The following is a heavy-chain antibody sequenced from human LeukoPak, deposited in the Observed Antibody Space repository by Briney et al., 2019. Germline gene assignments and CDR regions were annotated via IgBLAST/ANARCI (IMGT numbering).Heavy chain of an antibody. D-gene: IGHD6-6*01. CDR1: GGSFSGYY. CDR3: ARVISGAARWIRYYYYYYMDV. Sequence: KTSETLSLTCAVYGGSFSGYYWSWIRQPPGKGLEWIGEINHSGSTNYNPSLKSRVTISVDTSKNQFSLKLSSVTAADTAVYYCARVISGAARWIRYYYYYYMDVWGKGTTVTVSS. CDR2: INHSGST. V-gene: IGHV4-34*01. J-gene: IGHJ6*03.